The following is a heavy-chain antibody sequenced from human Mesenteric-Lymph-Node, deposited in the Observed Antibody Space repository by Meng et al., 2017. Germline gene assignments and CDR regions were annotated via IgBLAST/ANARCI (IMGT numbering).Heavy chain of an antibody. D-gene: IGHD4-17*01. CDR1: GFTFSKPW. Sequence: GSLRLSCAASGFTFSKPWMGWVRQAPGKGLEWIARIKSIRDGGTTDYAAPVKGRFTISREDSKNTLYLQMNSLEIEDTAVYYCTSLCYGAYQDRDAFDFWGQGTMVTVSS. J-gene: IGHJ3*01. CDR3: TSLCYGAYQDRDAFDF. CDR2: IKSIRDGGTT. V-gene: IGHV3-15*01.